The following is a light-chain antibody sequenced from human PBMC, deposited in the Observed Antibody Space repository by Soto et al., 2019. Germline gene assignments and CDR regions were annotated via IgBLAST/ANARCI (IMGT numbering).Light chain of an antibody. V-gene: IGLV1-44*01. CDR1: SSNIGSNS. CDR2: STY. J-gene: IGLJ2*01. Sequence: QSVLTQPPSASGTPGQRVTISCSGSSSNIGSNSVNWYQQLPGTAPKLLIYSTYHRPSGVPDRFSVSKSVTSASLAISGRQSEDEADYYCAAWDDSLNGVVFGGGTKVTVL. CDR3: AAWDDSLNGVV.